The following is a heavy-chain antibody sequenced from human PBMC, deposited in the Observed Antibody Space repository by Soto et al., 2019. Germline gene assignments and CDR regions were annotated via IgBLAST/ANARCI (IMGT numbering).Heavy chain of an antibody. V-gene: IGHV1-69*13. CDR2: IIPIFGTA. CDR3: AAMTTVTTPYDY. Sequence: SVKVSCKASGEAFSRYPSSWVRQTPGQGLECMGWIIPIFGTANYAQKFQGRVTITADESTSTAYMELSSLRSEDTAVYYCAAMTTVTTPYDYRGQAILVTVSS. CDR1: GEAFSRYP. D-gene: IGHD4-4*01. J-gene: IGHJ4*02.